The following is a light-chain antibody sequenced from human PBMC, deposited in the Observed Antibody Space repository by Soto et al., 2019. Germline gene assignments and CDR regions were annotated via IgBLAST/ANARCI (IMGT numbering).Light chain of an antibody. V-gene: IGKV1-6*01. Sequence: AIQMTQSPSSLSASVGDRVTITCWASQGIRNDLGWYQQKPGTAPKLLIYAASTLQSGVPSRFSGSGSGTDFTLTISSLQPEDFATYYCLQDYNYPRTFGQGTKVEVK. J-gene: IGKJ1*01. CDR3: LQDYNYPRT. CDR2: AAS. CDR1: QGIRND.